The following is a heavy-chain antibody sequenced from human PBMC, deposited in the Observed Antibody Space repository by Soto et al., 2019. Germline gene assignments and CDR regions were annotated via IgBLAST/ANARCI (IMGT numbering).Heavy chain of an antibody. J-gene: IGHJ4*02. D-gene: IGHD3-10*01. CDR3: ARALRGDY. V-gene: IGHV4-59*01. CDR2: IYYNGNT. Sequence: LSLTCTVSGGSFTNYYWSWIRQPPGKGLEWIGYIYYNGNTNYNPSLKSRVTMSVDTSKNQFSLNLSSVTAADTAVYYCARALRGDYWGQGTLVTVSS. CDR1: GGSFTNYY.